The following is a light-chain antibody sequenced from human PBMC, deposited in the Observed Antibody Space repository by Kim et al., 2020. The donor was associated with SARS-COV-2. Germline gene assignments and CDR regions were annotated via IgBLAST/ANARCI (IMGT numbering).Light chain of an antibody. CDR3: AAWDDSLRGWV. CDR1: SSNIGSNY. CDR2: ANN. J-gene: IGLJ3*02. V-gene: IGLV1-47*01. Sequence: GQRVTISCSGSSSNIGSNYVFWYQQLPGTAPKLLIYANNQRPSGVPDRFSGSKSGTSASLAISGLRSEDEADYYCAAWDDSLRGWVFGGGTQLTVL.